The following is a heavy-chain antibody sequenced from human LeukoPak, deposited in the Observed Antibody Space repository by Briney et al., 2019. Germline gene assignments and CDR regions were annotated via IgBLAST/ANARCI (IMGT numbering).Heavy chain of an antibody. V-gene: IGHV3-33*01. Sequence: PGRSLRLSCAASGFTFSGYGMHWVRQAPDKGLEWVAVIWYDGNNKYYADSVKGRFTISRDNAKNSLFLQMNSLRAEDTAVYYCARGSIWKTTVTTGYWGQGTLVTVSS. CDR3: ARGSIWKTTVTTGY. CDR2: IWYDGNNK. D-gene: IGHD4-17*01. J-gene: IGHJ4*02. CDR1: GFTFSGYG.